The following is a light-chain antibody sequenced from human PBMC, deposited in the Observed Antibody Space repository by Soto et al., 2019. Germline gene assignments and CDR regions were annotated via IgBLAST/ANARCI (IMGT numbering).Light chain of an antibody. CDR2: ASS. CDR1: QSVSDN. V-gene: IGKV3-15*01. CDR3: QQYNTWPPIT. J-gene: IGKJ4*01. Sequence: EIVLTQSPATLSVSPGERVTLSCRAGQSVSDNLAWYQHKPGQAPRLLIYASSTRATGIPARFSGSGSGTEFTLTISSLQSEDFAVYYCQQYNTWPPITFGGGTKVEI.